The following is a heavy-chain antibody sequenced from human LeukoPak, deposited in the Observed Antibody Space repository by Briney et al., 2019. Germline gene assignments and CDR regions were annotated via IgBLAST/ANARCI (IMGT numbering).Heavy chain of an antibody. J-gene: IGHJ4*02. CDR1: GFTFSNYE. CDR3: ARGALHVFDY. Sequence: GGSLRLSCAASGFTFSNYEINWVRQAPGKGLEWVSCISTSGSTTYYADSVKGRFTISRDNAKNSLFLQMNTLTVEGTAVYYCARGALHVFDYWGQGTPVTVSS. D-gene: IGHD3-10*02. V-gene: IGHV3-48*03. CDR2: ISTSGSTT.